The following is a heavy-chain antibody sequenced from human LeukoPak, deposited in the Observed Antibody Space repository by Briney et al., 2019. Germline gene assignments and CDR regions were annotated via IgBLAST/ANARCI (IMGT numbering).Heavy chain of an antibody. J-gene: IGHJ4*02. CDR2: IYPGDSDT. CDR3: ARGLTYGSGSNFDY. CDR1: GYIFTSYW. D-gene: IGHD3-10*01. V-gene: IGHV5-51*01. Sequence: GESLKISCKASGYIFTSYWIGWVRQMPGEGLEWMGIIYPGDSDTRYSPSFLGQVTISVDKSISTAYLQWSSLKASDTAMYYCARGLTYGSGSNFDYWGQGSLVTVSS.